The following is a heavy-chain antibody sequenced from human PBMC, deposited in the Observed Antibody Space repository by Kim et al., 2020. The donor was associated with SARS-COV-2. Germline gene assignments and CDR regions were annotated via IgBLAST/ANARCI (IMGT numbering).Heavy chain of an antibody. J-gene: IGHJ1*01. CDR1: GGSLSSGSFY. CDR3: ATDAAEALGKGSHFQH. V-gene: IGHV4-39*07. Sequence: SETLSLTCTVSGGSLSSGSFYWAWVRLSPGRGLEWIATLNYNGVTYYKPSLKSRVTISVAKSKNQFSLELRSVTAADTAIYYCATDAAEALGKGSHFQHWGQGTPVTVFS. CDR2: LNYNGVT. D-gene: IGHD2-15*01.